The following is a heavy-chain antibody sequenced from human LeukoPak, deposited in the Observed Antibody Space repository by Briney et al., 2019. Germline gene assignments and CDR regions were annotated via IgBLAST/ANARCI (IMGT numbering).Heavy chain of an antibody. D-gene: IGHD3-10*01. Sequence: GGSLRLSCAASGFTVSSNYMSWVRQAPGKGLEWVSVIYSGGSTYYADSVKGRFTISRDNSKSTLYLQMNSLRAEDTAVYYCARVRGITMVRGVTPNYFDYWGQGTLVTVSS. CDR3: ARVRGITMVRGVTPNYFDY. CDR1: GFTVSSNY. V-gene: IGHV3-53*01. J-gene: IGHJ4*02. CDR2: IYSGGST.